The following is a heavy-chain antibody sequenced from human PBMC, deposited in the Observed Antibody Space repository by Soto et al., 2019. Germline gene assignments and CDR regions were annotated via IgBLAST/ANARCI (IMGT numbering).Heavy chain of an antibody. CDR2: IYYSGST. CDR3: ARADVLRYFDWPHHFDY. V-gene: IGHV4-30-4*01. CDR1: GGSLSSGDYY. Sequence: PSETLSLTCTVSGGSLSSGDYYWSWIRQPPGKGLEWIGYIYYSGSTYYNPSLKSRVTISVDTSKNQFSLKLSSVTAADTAVYYCARADVLRYFDWPHHFDYWGQGTLVTVSS. J-gene: IGHJ4*02. D-gene: IGHD3-9*01.